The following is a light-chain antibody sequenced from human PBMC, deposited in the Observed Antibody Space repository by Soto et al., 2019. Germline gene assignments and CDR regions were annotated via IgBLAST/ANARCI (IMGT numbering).Light chain of an antibody. V-gene: IGKV1-8*01. CDR1: QGISSY. CDR2: AAS. J-gene: IGKJ3*01. Sequence: AIRMTQSPSSFSASTGDRVTITCRASQGISSYLAWYQQKPGKAPKLLIYAASTLQSGVPSRFSGSGSGTDFTLTISCLKSEDFATYYYPQYYSYPITFGPGTKVDIK. CDR3: PQYYSYPIT.